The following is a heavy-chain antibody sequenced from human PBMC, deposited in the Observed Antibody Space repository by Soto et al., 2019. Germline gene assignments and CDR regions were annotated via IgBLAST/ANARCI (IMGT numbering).Heavy chain of an antibody. CDR1: GYTFTGYY. J-gene: IGHJ6*02. CDR2: INPNSGGT. V-gene: IGHV1-2*04. CDR3: ARDWNYNYGMDV. D-gene: IGHD1-1*01. Sequence: ASVKVSCKASGYTFTGYYMHWVRQAPGQGLEWMGWINPNSGGTNYAQKFQGWVTMTRDTSISTAYMELSRLRSDDTAVYYCARDWNYNYGMDVWGQGTTVTVSS.